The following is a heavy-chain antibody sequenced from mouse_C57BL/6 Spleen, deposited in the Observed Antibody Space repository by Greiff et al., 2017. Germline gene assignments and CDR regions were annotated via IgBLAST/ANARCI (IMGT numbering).Heavy chain of an antibody. Sequence: LQESGAELARPGASVKLSCKASGYTFTSYGISWVKQRTGQGLEWIGEIYPRSGNTYYNEKFKGKATLTADKSSSTAYMELRSLTSEDSAVYFCAREGKGWFAYWGQGTLVTVSA. V-gene: IGHV1-81*01. CDR3: AREGKGWFAY. J-gene: IGHJ3*01. CDR2: IYPRSGNT. CDR1: GYTFTSYG.